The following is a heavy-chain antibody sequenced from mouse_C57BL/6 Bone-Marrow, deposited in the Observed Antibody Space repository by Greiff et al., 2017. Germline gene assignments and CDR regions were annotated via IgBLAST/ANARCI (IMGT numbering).Heavy chain of an antibody. CDR1: GFTFSSYA. CDR3: TITTAHYFDY. V-gene: IGHV5-9-1*02. CDR2: ISSGGDYI. Sequence: EVKLVESGEGLVKPGGSLKLSCAASGFTFSSYAMSWVSQTPEKRLEWVGYISSGGDYIYYADTVKGRFTIARDNTRNTLYLQMSSLKSEDTAMYYCTITTAHYFDYWGQGTTLTVSS. J-gene: IGHJ2*01. D-gene: IGHD1-2*01.